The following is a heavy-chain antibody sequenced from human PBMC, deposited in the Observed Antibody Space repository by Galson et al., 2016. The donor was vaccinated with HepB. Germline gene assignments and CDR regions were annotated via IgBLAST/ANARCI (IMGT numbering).Heavy chain of an antibody. CDR2: MNPNSGNT. D-gene: IGHD3-22*01. V-gene: IGHV1-8*01. CDR3: ARAGDSSGYDFYYYGMDV. Sequence: SVKVSCKASRYTFTSYDINWVRQATGQGLEWMGWMNPNSGNTGYAQKFQGRVTMTRNTSISTAYMELSSLRSDDTAVYFCARAGDSSGYDFYYYGMDVWGQGTTVIVSS. J-gene: IGHJ6*02. CDR1: RYTFTSYD.